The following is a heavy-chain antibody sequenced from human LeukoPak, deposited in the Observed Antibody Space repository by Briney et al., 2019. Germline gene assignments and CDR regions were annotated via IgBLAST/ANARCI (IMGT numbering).Heavy chain of an antibody. J-gene: IGHJ4*02. V-gene: IGHV3-23*01. Sequence: PGGSLRLSCAASAFTFSNYAMSWVRQAPGKGLEWVSTINTNVTNTYYALSVKGRFTISRDNSNNTLYLQMSSLRAEHTAVYYCAKREATPLYFFDYWGQGTLVTVPS. CDR1: AFTFSNYA. CDR2: INTNVTNT. CDR3: AKREATPLYFFDY.